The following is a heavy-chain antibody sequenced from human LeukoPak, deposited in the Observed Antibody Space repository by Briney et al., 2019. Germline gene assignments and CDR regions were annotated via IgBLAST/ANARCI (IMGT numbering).Heavy chain of an antibody. J-gene: IGHJ4*02. CDR1: GFTFTSYG. D-gene: IGHD4-23*01. Sequence: GGSLRLSCAASGFTFTSYGMNWVRQTPGKGLEWVSYIGTSSSTIYYADSVKGRFTISRDSAKNSLYLQMNSLRDEDTAVYYCARHDYGGNSGDYWGQGTLVTVSS. CDR3: ARHDYGGNSGDY. CDR2: IGTSSSTI. V-gene: IGHV3-48*02.